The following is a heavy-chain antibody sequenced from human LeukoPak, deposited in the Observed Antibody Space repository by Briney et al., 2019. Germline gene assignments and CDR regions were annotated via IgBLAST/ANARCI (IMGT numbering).Heavy chain of an antibody. CDR1: GGTFSSYA. D-gene: IGHD2-2*01. CDR3: ARGGYCSSTSCADAFDI. J-gene: IGHJ3*02. CDR2: IIPIFGTA. Sequence: SVKVSCKASGGTFSSYAISWVRQAPGQGLVWMGGIIPIFGTANYAQKFQGRVTITADESTSTAYMELSSLRSEDTAVYYCARGGYCSSTSCADAFDIWGQGTMVTVSS. V-gene: IGHV1-69*01.